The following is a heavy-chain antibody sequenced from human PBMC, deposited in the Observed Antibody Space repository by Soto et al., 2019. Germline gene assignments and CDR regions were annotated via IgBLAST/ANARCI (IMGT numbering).Heavy chain of an antibody. D-gene: IGHD2-15*01. J-gene: IGHJ1*01. V-gene: IGHV1-24*01. CDR1: GYTLTELS. CDR2: FDPEDGET. CDR3: ATDPGCSGGSCYSFYFQH. Sequence: ASVKVSCKVSGYTLTELSMHWVRQAPGKGLEWMGGFDPEDGETIYAQKFQGRVTMTEDTSTDTAYMELSSLRSEDTAVYYCATDPGCSGGSCYSFYFQHWGQGTLVTVSS.